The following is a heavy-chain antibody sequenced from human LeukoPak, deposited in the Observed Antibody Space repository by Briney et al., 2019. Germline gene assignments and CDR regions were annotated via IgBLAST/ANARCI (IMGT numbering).Heavy chain of an antibody. V-gene: IGHV4-34*01. CDR1: GGSFSGNY. CDR3: ASRYGGNSNWFDP. CDR2: INHSGST. Sequence: SETLSLTCAVYGGSFSGNYWSWIRQPPGKGLEWIGEINHSGSTNYNPSLKSRVTISVDTSKNQSSLKLSSVTAADTAVYYCASRYGGNSNWFDPWGQGTLVTVSS. D-gene: IGHD4-23*01. J-gene: IGHJ5*02.